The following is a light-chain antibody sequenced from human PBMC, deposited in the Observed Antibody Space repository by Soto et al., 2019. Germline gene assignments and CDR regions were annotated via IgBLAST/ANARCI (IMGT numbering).Light chain of an antibody. CDR3: QQYNNWPYT. J-gene: IGKJ2*01. V-gene: IGKV3-11*01. Sequence: EIVLTQSPATLSLSPGERATLSCRASQSVSSYLAWYQQKPGQAPRLLIYDASNRATGIPARFSGSGSGTDFTLTISSLEPEDFAAYYCQQYNNWPYTFGQGTQLEIK. CDR2: DAS. CDR1: QSVSSY.